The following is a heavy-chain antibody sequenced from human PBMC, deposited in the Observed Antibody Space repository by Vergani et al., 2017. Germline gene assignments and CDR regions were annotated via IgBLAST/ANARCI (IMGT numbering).Heavy chain of an antibody. D-gene: IGHD5-18*01. J-gene: IGHJ4*02. CDR2: ISSSGSTI. V-gene: IGHV3-48*03. Sequence: EVQLVESGGGLVQPGGSLRLSCAASGFTFSNYEMNWVRQAPGKGLEWVSYISSSGSTIYYADSVKGRFTISRDNAKNSLYLQMNSLRAEDTAVYYCARGVWVDTAMAKAPFDYWGQGTLVTVSS. CDR1: GFTFSNYE. CDR3: ARGVWVDTAMAKAPFDY.